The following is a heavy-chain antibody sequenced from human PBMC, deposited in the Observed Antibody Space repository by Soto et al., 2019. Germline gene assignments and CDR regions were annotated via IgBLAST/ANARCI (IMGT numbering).Heavy chain of an antibody. Sequence: GGSLRLSCAASGFTFSSYAMSWVRQAPGKGLEWVSAISGSGGSTYYADSVKGRFTISRDNSKNTLYLQMNSLRAEDTAVHYCAKEVAVAGTVYYYGMDVWGQGTTVTVSS. CDR2: ISGSGGST. V-gene: IGHV3-23*01. CDR1: GFTFSSYA. J-gene: IGHJ6*02. D-gene: IGHD6-19*01. CDR3: AKEVAVAGTVYYYGMDV.